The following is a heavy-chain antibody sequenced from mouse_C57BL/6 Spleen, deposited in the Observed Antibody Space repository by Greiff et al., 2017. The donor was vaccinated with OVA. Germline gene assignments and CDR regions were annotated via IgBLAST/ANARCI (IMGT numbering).Heavy chain of an antibody. CDR3: ARGANWDAMDY. J-gene: IGHJ4*01. V-gene: IGHV1-66*01. D-gene: IGHD4-1*01. CDR2: IYPGSGNT. CDR1: GYSFTSYY. Sequence: QVQLKQSGPELVKPGASVKISCKASGYSFTSYYIHWVKQRPGQGLEWIGWIYPGSGNTKYNEKFKGKATLTADTSSSTAYMQLSSLTSEDSAVYYCARGANWDAMDYWGQGTSVTVSS.